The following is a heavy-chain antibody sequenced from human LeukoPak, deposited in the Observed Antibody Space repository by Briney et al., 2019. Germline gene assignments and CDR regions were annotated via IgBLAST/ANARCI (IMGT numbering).Heavy chain of an antibody. CDR2: TSSSDAGT. Sequence: GGSLRLSCAASGFTLSTYAMSWVRQTPGKGLEWVAATSSSDAGTYHADSVRGRFTISRDNSKNTLYLQMNSLRAEDTALYYCARVTDRDYYDLLRYYFDYWGQGTLVTVSS. J-gene: IGHJ4*02. D-gene: IGHD3-22*01. CDR1: GFTLSTYA. V-gene: IGHV3-23*01. CDR3: ARVTDRDYYDLLRYYFDY.